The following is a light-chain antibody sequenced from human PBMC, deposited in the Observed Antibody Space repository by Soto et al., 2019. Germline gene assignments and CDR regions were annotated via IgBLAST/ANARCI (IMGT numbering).Light chain of an antibody. CDR3: SSYAGSSNV. CDR2: EVN. V-gene: IGLV2-8*01. Sequence: QSALTQPPSASGSPGQSVAISCTGTSSDVGGYNYVSWYQQHPGKAPKLMIYEVNKRPSGVPDRFSGSKSGNTASLTVSGLQAECEADYYCSSYAGSSNVFGTGTKVTVL. CDR1: SSDVGGYNY. J-gene: IGLJ1*01.